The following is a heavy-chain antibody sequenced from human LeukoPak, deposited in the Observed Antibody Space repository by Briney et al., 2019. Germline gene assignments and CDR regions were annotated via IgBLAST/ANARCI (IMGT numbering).Heavy chain of an antibody. D-gene: IGHD6-19*01. J-gene: IGHJ4*02. CDR3: ASYSGGSGWYGYFDY. CDR2: IYTSGST. CDR1: GGSISSGSYY. V-gene: IGHV4-61*02. Sequence: SQTLSLTCTVSGGSISSGSYYWGWIRQPAGKGLEWIGRIYTSGSTNYNPSLKSRVTISVDTSKTQFSLKLSFVTAADTAVYYCASYSGGSGWYGYFDYWGQGTLVTVSS.